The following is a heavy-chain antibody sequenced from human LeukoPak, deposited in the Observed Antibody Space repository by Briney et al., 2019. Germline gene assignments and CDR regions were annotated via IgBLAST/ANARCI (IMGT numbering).Heavy chain of an antibody. D-gene: IGHD3-16*01. J-gene: IGHJ4*02. V-gene: IGHV4-31*03. CDR2: IYYSGST. CDR1: GGSISSGGYY. CDR3: ATTVGSYFDY. Sequence: PSETLSLTCTVSGGSISSGGYYWSWIRQHPGKGLEWIGYIYYSGSTYCNPSLKSRVTMSVDTSENQFSLKLSSVTAADTAVYYCATTVGSYFDYWSQGTLVTVSS.